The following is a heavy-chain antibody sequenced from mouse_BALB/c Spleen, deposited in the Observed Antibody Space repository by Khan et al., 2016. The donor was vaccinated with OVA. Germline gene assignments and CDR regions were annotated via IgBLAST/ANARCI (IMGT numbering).Heavy chain of an antibody. D-gene: IGHD2-4*01. Sequence: QVQLKQSGPGLVQPSQSLSITCTVSGFSLSNYSVHWVRQSPGKGLEWLGVIWSAGSTDYNAAFISRLTISKDNSRSQVFFKMNSLQPNDTAMYYCARRGYDYGRRALFAYWGQGTLVTVSA. J-gene: IGHJ3*01. CDR2: IWSAGST. CDR1: GFSLSNYS. V-gene: IGHV2-2*02. CDR3: ARRGYDYGRRALFAY.